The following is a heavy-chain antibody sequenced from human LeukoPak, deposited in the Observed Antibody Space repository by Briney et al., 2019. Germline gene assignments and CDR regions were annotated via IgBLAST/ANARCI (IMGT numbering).Heavy chain of an antibody. CDR2: ISPDGRTT. J-gene: IGHJ3*02. V-gene: IGHV3-74*01. CDR3: SRNGLASTYDI. D-gene: IGHD3/OR15-3a*01. CDR1: GFTFSSCW. Sequence: GGSLRLSCAASGFTFSSCWMHWVRQTPGKGLLWVSYISPDGRTTNYADSVKGRFTISRDNPKNTLYLQLNSLSAEDTAVYYCSRNGLASTYDIWGQGTMVTVSS.